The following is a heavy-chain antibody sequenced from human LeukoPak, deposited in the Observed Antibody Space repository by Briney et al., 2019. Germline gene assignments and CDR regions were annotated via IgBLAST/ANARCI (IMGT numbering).Heavy chain of an antibody. CDR3: ARGRYGDYLFDY. CDR2: LSGSSSTI. D-gene: IGHD4-17*01. V-gene: IGHV3-48*02. CDR1: GFTFSSYA. Sequence: GGSLRLSCAVSGFTFSSYAMNWVRQAPGKGLEWVSYLSGSSSTIYYADPVKGRFTISRDNAKNSLFLQMNSLGDEDTAVYYCARGRYGDYLFDYWGQGTLVTVSS. J-gene: IGHJ4*02.